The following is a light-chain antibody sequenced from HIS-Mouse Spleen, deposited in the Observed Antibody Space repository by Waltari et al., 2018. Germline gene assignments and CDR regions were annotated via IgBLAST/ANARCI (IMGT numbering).Light chain of an antibody. CDR3: NSRDSSGNHVV. J-gene: IGLJ2*01. CDR2: VKN. CDR1: SLRSYY. V-gene: IGLV3-19*01. Sequence: SSELTQDPAVSVALGQTVRITCQGDSLRSYYASWYQQKPGQAPVLVIFVKNNRPSGIPDGFSGSSSGNTASLTIAGAQAEDEANYYCNSRDSSGNHVVFGGGTKLTVL.